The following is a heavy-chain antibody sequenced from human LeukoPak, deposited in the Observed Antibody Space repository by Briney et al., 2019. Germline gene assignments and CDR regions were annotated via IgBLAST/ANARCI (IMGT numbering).Heavy chain of an antibody. V-gene: IGHV4-38-2*02. D-gene: IGHD4-23*01. J-gene: IGHJ4*02. Sequence: SETLSATCTVSGYSIISPFYWGWIRQSPGKGLEWIGNIYHSGSTYSNPSLRSRVTISVDTSKNQFSLKLNSVTAADTAVYYCARVSDDEYGGNSGANYFESWGQGTLVTVSS. CDR3: ARVSDDEYGGNSGANYFES. CDR1: GYSIISPFY. CDR2: IYHSGST.